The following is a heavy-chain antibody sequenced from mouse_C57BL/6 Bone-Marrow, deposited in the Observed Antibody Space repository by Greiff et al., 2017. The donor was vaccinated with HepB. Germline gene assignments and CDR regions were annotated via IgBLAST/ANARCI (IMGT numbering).Heavy chain of an antibody. CDR2: INPSTGGT. V-gene: IGHV1-42*01. J-gene: IGHJ3*01. D-gene: IGHD1-1*01. Sequence: EVQLQQSGPELVKPGASVKISCKASGYSFTGYYMNWVKQSPEKSLEWIGEINPSTGGTTYNQKFKAKATLTVDKSSSTAYMQLKSLTSEDSAVYYCARYRIYYYGSSYAWFAYWGQGTLVTVSA. CDR3: ARYRIYYYGSSYAWFAY. CDR1: GYSFTGYY.